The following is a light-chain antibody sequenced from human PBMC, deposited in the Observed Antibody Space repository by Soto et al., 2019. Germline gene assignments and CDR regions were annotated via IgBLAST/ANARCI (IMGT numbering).Light chain of an antibody. CDR3: CSYAGSSTLV. Sequence: QSALTQPASVSGSLGQSITISCTGTSSDVGSYKFVSWYQQHPGKAPKLMIYEGSKRPSGVSNRFSGSKSGNTASLTISGLQAEDEADYYCCSYAGSSTLVFGGGTKVTVL. V-gene: IGLV2-23*01. CDR1: SSDVGSYKF. CDR2: EGS. J-gene: IGLJ2*01.